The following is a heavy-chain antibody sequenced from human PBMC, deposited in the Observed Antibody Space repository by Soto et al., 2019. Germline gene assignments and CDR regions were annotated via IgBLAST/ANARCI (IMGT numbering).Heavy chain of an antibody. Sequence: SETLSLTCSVSGASTSNYHYSWIRQSPGKGLEWIGYVYHRGTTYYTPSLKSRVNMSVDTSTNEFYLNLKSVTAADTAAYYCALGGYNYGRPFDFWGQGTLVTVSS. J-gene: IGHJ4*02. D-gene: IGHD5-18*01. CDR1: GASTSNYH. V-gene: IGHV4-59*01. CDR2: VYHRGTT. CDR3: ALGGYNYGRPFDF.